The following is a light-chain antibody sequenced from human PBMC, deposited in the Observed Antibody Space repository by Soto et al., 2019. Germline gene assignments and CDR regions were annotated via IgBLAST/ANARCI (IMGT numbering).Light chain of an antibody. V-gene: IGLV2-14*03. CDR3: TSSTSRGTYV. CDR1: SSDVGAYNF. J-gene: IGLJ1*01. Sequence: QSALTQPASVSGSPGQSITISCTGTSSDVGAYNFVPWYRQHPGKAPKLIIYNVSDRPSGVSNRFSGSKSANTASLTISGLQAEDEADYYCTSSTSRGTYVFGTGTKVTVL. CDR2: NVS.